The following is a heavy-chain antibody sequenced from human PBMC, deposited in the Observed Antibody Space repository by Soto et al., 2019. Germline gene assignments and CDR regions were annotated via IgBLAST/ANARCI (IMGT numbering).Heavy chain of an antibody. V-gene: IGHV2-5*01. D-gene: IGHD2-15*01. CDR2: IYWNDDK. Sequence: SGPTLVKPTQTLTLTCTFSGFSLSTSGVGVGWIRQPPGKALEWLALIYWNDDKRYSPSLKSRLTITKDTSKNQVVLTMTNMDPVDTATYYCAHRGEVVAAMDYWGQGTLVTVSS. CDR1: GFSLSTSGVG. CDR3: AHRGEVVAAMDY. J-gene: IGHJ4*02.